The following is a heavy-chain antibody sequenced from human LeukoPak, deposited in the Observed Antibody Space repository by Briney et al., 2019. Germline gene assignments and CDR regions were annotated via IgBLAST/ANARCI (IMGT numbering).Heavy chain of an antibody. D-gene: IGHD4-17*01. J-gene: IGHJ5*02. CDR1: GGSVSSGSYY. V-gene: IGHV4-61*01. CDR3: ARVYGDYAEDWFDP. Sequence: SETLSLTCTVSGGSVSSGSYYWSWIRQPPGKGLEWIGYIYYSGSTNYNPSLKIRVTISVDTSKNQFSLKLSSVTAADTAVYYCARVYGDYAEDWFDPWGQGTLVTVSS. CDR2: IYYSGST.